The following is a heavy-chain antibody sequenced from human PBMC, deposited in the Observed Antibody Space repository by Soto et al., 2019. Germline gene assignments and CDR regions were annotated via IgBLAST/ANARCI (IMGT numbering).Heavy chain of an antibody. CDR1: GFTFSSYG. V-gene: IGHV3-33*06. CDR3: AKVRFGELLYPDYYYGMDV. D-gene: IGHD3-10*01. Sequence: GSLRLSCAASGFTFSSYGMHWVRQAPGKGLEWVAVIWYDGSIKSYADSVKGRLTISRDNSKNTLYLQMNSLRAEDTAVYYCAKVRFGELLYPDYYYGMDVWGQGTTVTVSS. CDR2: IWYDGSIK. J-gene: IGHJ6*02.